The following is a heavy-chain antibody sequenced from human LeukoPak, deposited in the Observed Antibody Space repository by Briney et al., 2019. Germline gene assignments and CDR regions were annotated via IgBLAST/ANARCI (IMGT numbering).Heavy chain of an antibody. CDR3: ARDQLYYDSSGYFDY. V-gene: IGHV6-1*01. Sequence: SQTLSLTCVISGDSVSSNSAAWNWIRRSPSRGLEWLGRTYYRSKWYNDYAVSVKSRITINPDTSKNQFFLQLNSVTPEDTAVYYCARDQLYYDSSGYFDYWGQGTLVTVSS. J-gene: IGHJ4*02. CDR2: TYYRSKWYN. CDR1: GDSVSSNSAA. D-gene: IGHD3-22*01.